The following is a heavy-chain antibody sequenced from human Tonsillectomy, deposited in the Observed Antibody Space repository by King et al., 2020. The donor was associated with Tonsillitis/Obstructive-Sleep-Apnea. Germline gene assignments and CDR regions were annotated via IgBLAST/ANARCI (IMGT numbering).Heavy chain of an antibody. CDR3: ARGCTWSGYYQPDY. CDR1: GFTFSSYA. CDR2: ITYDGSNK. J-gene: IGHJ4*02. V-gene: IGHV3-30*04. Sequence: HVQLVESGGGVVQPGRSLRLSCAASGFTFSSYAMHWVRQAPGKGLEWVAVITYDGSNKYYADSVKGRLTISRDNSKNTLYLQMNSLRAEDTAVYYCARGCTWSGYYQPDYWGQGTLVTVTS. D-gene: IGHD3-3*01.